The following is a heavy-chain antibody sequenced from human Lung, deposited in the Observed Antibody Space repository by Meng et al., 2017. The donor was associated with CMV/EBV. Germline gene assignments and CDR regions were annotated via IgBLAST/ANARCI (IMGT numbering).Heavy chain of an antibody. Sequence: GGSLRLXCAASGFRFRNYAMSWVRQAPGKGLEWVSGISGSGGSTFYVDSVKGRFTISRDNSKNTLFLQMNSLRAEDTAVYYCAKGSYYDDSAVYNWFHPXGQGXLVTVSS. CDR2: ISGSGGST. CDR3: AKGSYYDDSAVYNWFHP. CDR1: GFRFRNYA. J-gene: IGHJ5*02. D-gene: IGHD3-22*01. V-gene: IGHV3-23*01.